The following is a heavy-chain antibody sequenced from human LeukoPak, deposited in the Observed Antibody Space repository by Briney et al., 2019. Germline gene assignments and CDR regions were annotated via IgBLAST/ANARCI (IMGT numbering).Heavy chain of an antibody. J-gene: IGHJ4*02. V-gene: IGHV5-51*01. Sequence: GESLKISCKGSGYTFTSYWSAWVRQMPGKGLEWMGIVYPGDSDTRYSPSFQGQVTISADKSSSTAYLQWSSLKASYTAMYHCATRYANSDYFVYWGQGTLVTVSS. CDR3: ATRYANSDYFVY. D-gene: IGHD2-8*01. CDR1: GYTFTSYW. CDR2: VYPGDSDT.